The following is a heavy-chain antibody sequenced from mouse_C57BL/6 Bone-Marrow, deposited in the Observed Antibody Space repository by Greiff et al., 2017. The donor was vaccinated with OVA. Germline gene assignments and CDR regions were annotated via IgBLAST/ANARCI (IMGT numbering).Heavy chain of an antibody. Sequence: LVEPGASVKISCKASGYAFSSSWMNWVKQRPGKGLEWIGRIYPGDGDTNYNGKFKGKATLTADKSSSTAYMQLSSLTSEDSAVYFCARVGRLDYWGQGTTLTVSS. CDR2: IYPGDGDT. V-gene: IGHV1-82*01. CDR1: GYAFSSSW. D-gene: IGHD4-1*01. CDR3: ARVGRLDY. J-gene: IGHJ2*01.